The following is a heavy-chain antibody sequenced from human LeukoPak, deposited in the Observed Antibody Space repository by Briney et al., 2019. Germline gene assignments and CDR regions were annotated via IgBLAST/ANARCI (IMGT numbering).Heavy chain of an antibody. CDR2: IYYTGST. J-gene: IGHJ4*02. CDR1: SGSISSYY. CDR3: ARGSNIVVVVAADFDY. V-gene: IGHV4-59*12. D-gene: IGHD2-15*01. Sequence: SESLSLTCTVSSGSISSYYWTWIRQPPGKGLEWIGYIYYTGSTNYNPSLKSRVTISVDTPKNKFSLKLSSVTAADTAVYYCARGSNIVVVVAADFDYWGQGTLVTVSS.